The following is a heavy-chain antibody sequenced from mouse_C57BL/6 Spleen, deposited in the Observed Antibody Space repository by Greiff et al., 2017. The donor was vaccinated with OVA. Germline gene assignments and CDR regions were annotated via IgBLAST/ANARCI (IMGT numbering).Heavy chain of an antibody. CDR3: ARGWDPFAY. D-gene: IGHD4-1*01. Sequence: EVKLQESGPGLVKPSQSLSLTCSVTGYSITSGYYWNWIRQFPGNKLEWMGYISYDGSNNYNPSLKNRISITRDTSKNQFFLKLNSVTTEDTATYYCARGWDPFAYWGQGTLVTVSA. V-gene: IGHV3-6*01. CDR2: ISYDGSN. J-gene: IGHJ3*01. CDR1: GYSITSGYY.